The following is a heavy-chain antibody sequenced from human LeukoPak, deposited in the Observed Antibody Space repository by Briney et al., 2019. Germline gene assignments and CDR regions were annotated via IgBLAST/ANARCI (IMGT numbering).Heavy chain of an antibody. CDR3: ARKHYYDSSGSDTFDY. CDR2: MYSGGST. J-gene: IGHJ4*02. D-gene: IGHD3-22*01. Sequence: GGSLRLSCAASGFTFSSYAMSWVRQAPGKGLEWVSVMYSGGSTYYADSVKGRFTISRDNSKNTLFLQMNSLRAEDTAVYYCARKHYYDSSGSDTFDYWGQGTLVTVSS. V-gene: IGHV3-66*01. CDR1: GFTFSSYA.